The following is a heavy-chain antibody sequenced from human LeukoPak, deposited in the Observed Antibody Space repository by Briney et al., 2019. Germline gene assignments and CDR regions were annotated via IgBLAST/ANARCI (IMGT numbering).Heavy chain of an antibody. V-gene: IGHV1-69*13. CDR2: IIPIFGTA. CDR1: GGTFISYA. J-gene: IGHJ4*02. D-gene: IGHD3-22*01. Sequence: GASVKVSCKASGGTFISYAISWVRQAPGQGLEWMGGIIPIFGTANYAQKFQGRVTITADESTSTAYMELSSLRSEDTAVYYCARELPYDSSGYYLFDYWGQGTLVTVSS. CDR3: ARELPYDSSGYYLFDY.